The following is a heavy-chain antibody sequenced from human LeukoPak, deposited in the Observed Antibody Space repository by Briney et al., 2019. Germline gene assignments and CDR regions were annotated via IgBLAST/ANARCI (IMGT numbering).Heavy chain of an antibody. V-gene: IGHV1-18*01. Sequence: KLQGRVTMTTDTSTSTAYMELRSLRSVDTAVYYCARDLGSVDYWGQGTLVTVSS. CDR3: ARDLGSVDY. D-gene: IGHD6-19*01. J-gene: IGHJ4*02.